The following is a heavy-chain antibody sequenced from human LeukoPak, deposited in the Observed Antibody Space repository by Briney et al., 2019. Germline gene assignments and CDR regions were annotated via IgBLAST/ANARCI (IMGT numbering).Heavy chain of an antibody. CDR1: GFTFSDYY. CDR3: ARFREWGSSPIFDY. V-gene: IGHV3-11*04. Sequence: PGGSLRLSCAASGFTFSDYYMSWIRQAPGKGLEWVSYISSSGSTIYYADSVKGRFTISRDNAKNSLYLQMNSLRAEDTAVYYCARFREWGSSPIFDYWGQGTLVTVSS. J-gene: IGHJ4*02. CDR2: ISSSGSTI. D-gene: IGHD6-6*01.